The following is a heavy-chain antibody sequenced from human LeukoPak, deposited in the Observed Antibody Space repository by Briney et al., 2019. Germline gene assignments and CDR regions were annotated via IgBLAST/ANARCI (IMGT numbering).Heavy chain of an antibody. V-gene: IGHV3-30*02. CDR1: GFTFSSYG. CDR2: IRNDGSNK. Sequence: PGGSLRLSCAASGFTFSSYGMHWVRQAPGKGLEWVAFIRNDGSNKYYADSVKGRFTISRDNSKNTLYLQMNSLRAEDTAVYYCAKELYDFWSGPFDYWGQGTLVTVSS. D-gene: IGHD3-3*01. CDR3: AKELYDFWSGPFDY. J-gene: IGHJ4*02.